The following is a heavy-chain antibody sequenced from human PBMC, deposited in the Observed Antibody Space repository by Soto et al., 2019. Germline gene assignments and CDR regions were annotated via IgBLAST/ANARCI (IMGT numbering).Heavy chain of an antibody. CDR2: IKQDGSEK. CDR3: ARSIAARLNWFDP. Sequence: VRQAPGKGLEWVANIKQDGSEKYYVDSVKGRFTISRDNAKNSLYLQMNSLRAEDTAVYYCARSIAARLNWFDPWGQGTLVTVSS. J-gene: IGHJ5*02. V-gene: IGHV3-7*01. D-gene: IGHD6-6*01.